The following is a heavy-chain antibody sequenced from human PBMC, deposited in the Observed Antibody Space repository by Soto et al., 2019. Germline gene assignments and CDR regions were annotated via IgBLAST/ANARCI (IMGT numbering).Heavy chain of an antibody. CDR2: IIPIFGTA. CDR1: GGTFSSYA. V-gene: IGHV1-69*12. J-gene: IGHJ6*02. Sequence: QVQLVQSGAEVKKPGSSVKVSCKASGGTFSSYAISWVRQAPGQGLEWMGGIIPIFGTANYAQKFQGRVTITADESTSTAYMELSSLRSEDTTVYYCARHDCCSTLNYFFGMDVWGQGTTVTVSS. D-gene: IGHD2-21*02. CDR3: ARHDCCSTLNYFFGMDV.